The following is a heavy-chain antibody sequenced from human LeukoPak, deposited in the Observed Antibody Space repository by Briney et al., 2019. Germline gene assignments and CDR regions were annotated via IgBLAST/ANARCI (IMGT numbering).Heavy chain of an antibody. V-gene: IGHV4-4*07. CDR2: IYTRGST. Sequence: PSETLSLTCTVSGGSINNYYWSWIRQPAGKGLERIGRIYTRGSTNYNPSLKSRVTMSVDTSKNQFSLKLSSVTAADTAVYYCARGRYCSADICSSGDAFDIWGQGTMVSVSS. D-gene: IGHD2-15*01. J-gene: IGHJ3*02. CDR3: ARGRYCSADICSSGDAFDI. CDR1: GGSINNYY.